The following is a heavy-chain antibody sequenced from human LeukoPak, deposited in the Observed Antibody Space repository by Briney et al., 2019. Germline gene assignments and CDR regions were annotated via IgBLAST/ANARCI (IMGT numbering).Heavy chain of an antibody. CDR1: GYTFTSYG. J-gene: IGHJ4*02. CDR3: ARNKPGIAVAGTDY. Sequence: ASVKVSCKASGYTFTSYGISWVRQAPGQGLEWMGWINPNSGGTNYAQKFQGRVTMTRDTSISTAYMELSRLRSDDTAVYYCARNKPGIAVAGTDYWGQGTLVTASS. V-gene: IGHV1-2*02. CDR2: INPNSGGT. D-gene: IGHD6-19*01.